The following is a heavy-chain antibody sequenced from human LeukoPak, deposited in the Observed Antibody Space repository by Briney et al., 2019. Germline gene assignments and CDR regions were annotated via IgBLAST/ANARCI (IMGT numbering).Heavy chain of an antibody. V-gene: IGHV1-46*01. J-gene: IGHJ4*02. D-gene: IGHD6-13*01. Sequence: ASVKVSCKASGYTFTSYYMHWVRQAPGQGLEWMGIINPSGGSTSYAQKFQGRVTMTRDTSTSTVYMELSSLRSEDTAVYYCAREVGAGYSSSWYELSFDYWGQGPLVTVSS. CDR2: INPSGGST. CDR1: GYTFTSYY. CDR3: AREVGAGYSSSWYELSFDY.